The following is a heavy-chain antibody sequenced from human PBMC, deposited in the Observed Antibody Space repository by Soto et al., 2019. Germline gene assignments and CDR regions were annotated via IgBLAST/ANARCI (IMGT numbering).Heavy chain of an antibody. J-gene: IGHJ4*02. D-gene: IGHD4-17*01. CDR3: AKDSGRAPSGHDYGDYSDY. CDR2: ISGSGGST. CDR1: GFTFSSYA. V-gene: IGHV3-23*01. Sequence: GGSLRLSCAASGFTFSSYAMSWVRQAPGKGLEWVSAISGSGGSTYYADSVKGRFTISRDNSKNTLYLQMNSLRAKDTAVYYCAKDSGRAPSGHDYGDYSDYWGQGTLVTVSS.